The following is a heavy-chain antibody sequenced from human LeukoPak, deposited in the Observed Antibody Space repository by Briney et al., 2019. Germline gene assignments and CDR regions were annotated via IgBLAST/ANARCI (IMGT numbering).Heavy chain of an antibody. D-gene: IGHD4-17*01. J-gene: IGHJ4*02. V-gene: IGHV3-48*03. CDR2: ISSSGSTI. CDR1: GFTFSSYA. CDR3: AREMTTVFFDY. Sequence: GGSLRLSCAASGFTFSSYAMSWVRQAPGKGLEWVSYISSSGSTIYYADSVKGRFTISRDNAKNSLYLQMNSLRAEDTAVYYCAREMTTVFFDYWGQGTLVTVSS.